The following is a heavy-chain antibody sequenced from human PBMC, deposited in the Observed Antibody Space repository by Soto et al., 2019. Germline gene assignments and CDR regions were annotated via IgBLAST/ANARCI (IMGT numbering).Heavy chain of an antibody. J-gene: IGHJ5*02. Sequence: QITLKESGPTLVKPTQTLTLTCTFSGFSLSTSGVAVGGIRQPPGKALEWLALIYWDDDERYSPSLKTRLTITKDASNNQVFLTMTNMDHVDTATYYCAHKRADWIGTDCYHWFDPWGQGTLVTVSS. CDR3: AHKRADWIGTDCYHWFDP. CDR1: GFSLSTSGVA. D-gene: IGHD2-21*02. CDR2: IYWDDDE. V-gene: IGHV2-5*02.